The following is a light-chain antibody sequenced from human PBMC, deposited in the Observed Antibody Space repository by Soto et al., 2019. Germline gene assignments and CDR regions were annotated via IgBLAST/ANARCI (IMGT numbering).Light chain of an antibody. J-gene: IGLJ3*02. CDR1: TSNLGAGYD. CDR3: QAYDYIWTASV. CDR2: GNR. V-gene: IGLV1-40*01. Sequence: QSVLTQPPSVSGAPGQRVTRSCTGNTSNLGAGYDVHWYQQLPGAAPKLVIFGNRNRPSGVPERFSGSKSGTSASLAITGLQAEDEADYYCQAYDYIWTASVFGGGTKLTVL.